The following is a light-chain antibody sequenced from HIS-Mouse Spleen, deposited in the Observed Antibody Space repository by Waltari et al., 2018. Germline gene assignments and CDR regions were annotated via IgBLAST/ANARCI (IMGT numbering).Light chain of an antibody. Sequence: QSVLTQPPSVSGAPGQRVTISCTGSSSNIGAGYDVHWYQQLPGTAPKLLIYVNSNRPSRVPDRFSGAKSGTSASLAITGLQAEDEADYYCQSYDSSLSGWVFGGGTKLTVL. CDR2: VNS. V-gene: IGLV1-40*01. CDR3: QSYDSSLSGWV. J-gene: IGLJ3*02. CDR1: SSNIGAGYD.